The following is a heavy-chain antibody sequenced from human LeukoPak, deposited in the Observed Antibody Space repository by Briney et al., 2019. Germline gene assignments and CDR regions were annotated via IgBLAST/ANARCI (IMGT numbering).Heavy chain of an antibody. D-gene: IGHD6-25*01. CDR3: ARQLPTAAADTRGYFDY. CDR1: GGSISTISSSTYY. V-gene: IGHV4-39*01. CDR2: LFYCEHS. J-gene: IGHJ4*02. Sequence: SETLSLTCTVSGGSISTISSSTYYWGWIRQAPGKGLEWIGSLFYCEHSHYNPSLKTRATLSIDTSINQFSLKLTSVTAADAAVYFCARQLPTAAADTRGYFDYWGQGTVVTVSS.